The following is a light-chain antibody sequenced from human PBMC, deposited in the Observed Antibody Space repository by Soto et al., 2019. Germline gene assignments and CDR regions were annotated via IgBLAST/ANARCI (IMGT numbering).Light chain of an antibody. V-gene: IGKV1-39*01. CDR3: QQSYSTLWT. CDR1: QSISTY. J-gene: IGKJ1*01. CDR2: GAS. Sequence: DIPMTQSPSSLSASVGDRVTITCRASQSISTYLNWYQQKPGKAPKVLIYGASTLQSGVPSRFSGTGSGTDFTLTISSLQPEDFATYYCQQSYSTLWTFGQGTKVDVK.